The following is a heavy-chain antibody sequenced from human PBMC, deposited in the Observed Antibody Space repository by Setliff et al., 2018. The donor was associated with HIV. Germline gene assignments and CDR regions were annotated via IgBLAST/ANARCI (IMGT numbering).Heavy chain of an antibody. D-gene: IGHD2-8*02. Sequence: PSETLSLTCAVSAGSISSYYWGWIRQPPGKGLEWIGSIYHSGSTYYNPSLNSRVTMSVDKSRNQFSLKLSSVTAADTAVYYCARVSSTYWYSIFRNYYYHMDVWGKGTTVTVSS. CDR2: IYHSGST. CDR3: ARVSSTYWYSIFRNYYYHMDV. CDR1: AGSISSYY. J-gene: IGHJ6*03. V-gene: IGHV4-59*04.